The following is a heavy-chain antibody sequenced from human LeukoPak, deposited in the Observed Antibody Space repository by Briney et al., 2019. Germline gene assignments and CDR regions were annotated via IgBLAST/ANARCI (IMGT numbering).Heavy chain of an antibody. V-gene: IGHV3-21*01. D-gene: IGHD3-3*01. CDR3: ASGVNYFDY. CDR2: ISSRSSYI. J-gene: IGHJ4*02. CDR1: GFTFSSYN. Sequence: GGTLRLSCAASGFTFSSYNMKWVRQAPGKGLEWVSSISSRSSYIFYADSVKGRFTISRDNAKKSLYLQMNSLRAEDTAVYYCASGVNYFDYWGQGTLVTVSS.